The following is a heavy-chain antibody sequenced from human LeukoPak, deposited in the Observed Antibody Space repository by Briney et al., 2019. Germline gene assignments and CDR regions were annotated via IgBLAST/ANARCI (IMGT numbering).Heavy chain of an antibody. D-gene: IGHD6-13*01. Sequence: SQTLSLTCAISGDSVSSNSAAWNWIRQSPSRGLEWLGRTYYRSKWYNDYAVSVKSRITINPDTSKNQFSLKLSSVTAADTAVYYCARGKGSSWYGINWFDPWGQGTLVTVSS. V-gene: IGHV6-1*01. J-gene: IGHJ5*02. CDR2: TYYRSKWYN. CDR1: GDSVSSNSAA. CDR3: ARGKGSSWYGINWFDP.